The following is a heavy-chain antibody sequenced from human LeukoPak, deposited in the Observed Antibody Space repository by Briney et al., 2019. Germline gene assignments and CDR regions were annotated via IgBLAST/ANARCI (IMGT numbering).Heavy chain of an antibody. Sequence: NPSETLSLTCAVYGGSFSGYYWSWIRQPPGKGLEWIGEINHSGSTNYNPSLKSRVTISVDTSKNQFSLKLSSVTAADTAVYYCARGASPDYWGQGTLVTVSS. CDR3: ARGASPDY. J-gene: IGHJ4*02. CDR2: INHSGST. CDR1: GGSFSGYY. V-gene: IGHV4-34*01.